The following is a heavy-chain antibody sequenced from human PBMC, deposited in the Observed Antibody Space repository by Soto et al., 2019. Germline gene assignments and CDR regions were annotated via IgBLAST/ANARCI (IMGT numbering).Heavy chain of an antibody. CDR3: VREYCSGGICSDAFDV. CDR1: GFLFKNYE. Sequence: EVQLVESGGGLVQPGGSLTLSCAASGFLFKNYEVDWVRQAPGKGPEWISYINENSSTIYYADSVRGRFTISRDNAKNSLYLQMNSLRAEDTAVYFCVREYCSGGICSDAFDVWGQGTLVTVSS. V-gene: IGHV3-48*03. J-gene: IGHJ3*01. CDR2: INENSSTI. D-gene: IGHD2-15*01.